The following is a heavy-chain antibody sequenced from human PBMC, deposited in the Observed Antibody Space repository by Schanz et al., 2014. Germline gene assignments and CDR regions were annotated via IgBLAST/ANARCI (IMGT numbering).Heavy chain of an antibody. CDR3: ARGYGDSPTDF. D-gene: IGHD4-17*01. CDR1: GGTFSSYT. Sequence: QVQLVQSEAEVKKPGSSVKVSCKASGGTFSSYTISWVRQAPGQGLEWMGRIIPILGIANYAQNCQGRVTITADRSTSTAYMELSSLRSEDTAVYYCARGYGDSPTDFWGQGTLVTVSS. J-gene: IGHJ4*02. CDR2: IIPILGIA. V-gene: IGHV1-69*02.